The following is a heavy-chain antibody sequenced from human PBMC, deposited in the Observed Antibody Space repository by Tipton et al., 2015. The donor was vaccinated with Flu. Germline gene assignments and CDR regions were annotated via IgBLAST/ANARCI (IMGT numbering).Heavy chain of an antibody. CDR2: ISHSGST. V-gene: IGHV4-38-2*01. CDR3: SRSTYYYGSGSSDY. CDR1: GYSISTGYY. J-gene: IGHJ4*02. Sequence: GLVKPSETLSLTCGVSGYSISTGYYWGWIRQPPGKGLEWIGSISHSGSTYYKPSLKSRVTISLDTFQNQFSLKLSSVTAADTAVYYCSRSTYYYGSGSSDYWGQGTLVTVSS. D-gene: IGHD3-10*01.